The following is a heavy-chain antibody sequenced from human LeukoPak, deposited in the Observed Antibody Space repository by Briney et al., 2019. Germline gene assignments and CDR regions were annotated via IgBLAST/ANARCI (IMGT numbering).Heavy chain of an antibody. CDR2: ISSDGSTI. CDR3: ARAIYHLDY. J-gene: IGHJ4*02. V-gene: IGHV3-48*03. CDR1: GFTFNNYA. D-gene: IGHD3-16*02. Sequence: HPGGSLRLSCAASGFTFNNYAMSWVRQAPGKGLEWVSYISSDGSTIYYADSVKGRFTISRDNAKNSLYLQMNSLRAEDTAVYYCARAIYHLDYWGQGTLVTVSS.